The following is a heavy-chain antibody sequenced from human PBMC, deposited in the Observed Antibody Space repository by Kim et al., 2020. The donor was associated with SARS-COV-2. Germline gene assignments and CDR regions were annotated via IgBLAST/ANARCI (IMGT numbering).Heavy chain of an antibody. D-gene: IGHD6-13*01. CDR3: ASAGSNWYFYYYGMDV. Sequence: SVKDRFTITRDNAKNSLYLQMNSLRAEDTAVYYCASAGSNWYFYYYGMDVWGQGTTVTVSS. V-gene: IGHV3-11*06. J-gene: IGHJ6*02.